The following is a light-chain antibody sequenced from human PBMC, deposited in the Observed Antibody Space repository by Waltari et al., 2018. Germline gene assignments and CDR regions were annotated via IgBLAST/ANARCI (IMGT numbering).Light chain of an antibody. Sequence: DIVMTQTPLSLPVTLGEPASLSCRSSQSLLDSEDGNTYLEWYLQKPGQSPQLLIYEVSNRACGVPDRFSGSGSDTDFTLKISRVEAEDVGVYYCMQALEFPYSFGQGTKVEIK. CDR2: EVS. CDR1: QSLLDSEDGNTY. CDR3: MQALEFPYS. V-gene: IGKV2-40*01. J-gene: IGKJ2*03.